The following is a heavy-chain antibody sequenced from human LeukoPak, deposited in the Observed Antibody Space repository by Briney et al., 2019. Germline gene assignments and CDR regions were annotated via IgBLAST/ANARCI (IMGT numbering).Heavy chain of an antibody. D-gene: IGHD3-10*01. CDR3: ARNASGSYYSDAFDI. Sequence: GGSLRLSCAASGFTFSSYSMNWVRQAPGKGLEWVSYISSSGSDIYYADSVKGRFTISRDNAKNSLYLQMNSLRGEDTAVYYCARNASGSYYSDAFDIWGQGTMVTVSS. J-gene: IGHJ3*02. CDR1: GFTFSSYS. CDR2: ISSSGSDI. V-gene: IGHV3-21*01.